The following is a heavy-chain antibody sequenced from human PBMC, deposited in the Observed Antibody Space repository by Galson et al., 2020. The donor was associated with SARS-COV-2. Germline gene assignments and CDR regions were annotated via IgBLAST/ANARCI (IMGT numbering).Heavy chain of an antibody. Sequence: GESLKISFKGSGYTFTSYWIGWVRQMPGKGLEWMGIVYPGDSDTRYSPSFQGQVTMSADKSINTAYLQWSSLKASDTAMYYCARNDRGWRYGMDVWGQGTTVTVSS. J-gene: IGHJ6*02. V-gene: IGHV5-51*01. CDR1: GYTFTSYW. CDR3: ARNDRGWRYGMDV. CDR2: VYPGDSDT. D-gene: IGHD3-10*01.